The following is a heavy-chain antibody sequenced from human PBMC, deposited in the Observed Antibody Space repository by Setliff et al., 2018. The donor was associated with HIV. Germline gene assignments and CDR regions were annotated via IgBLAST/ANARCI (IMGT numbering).Heavy chain of an antibody. Sequence: PSETLSLACTVSGDSISSYYWTWIRHPAGQGLEWIGRIYISGSTKCNPSIKSRVTMSVDTSKNQFSLRLSSVTAADTAMYYCAMQGSSYFEYWGRGILVTVSS. D-gene: IGHD6-6*01. CDR1: GDSISSYY. J-gene: IGHJ4*02. CDR2: IYISGST. CDR3: AMQGSSYFEY. V-gene: IGHV4-4*07.